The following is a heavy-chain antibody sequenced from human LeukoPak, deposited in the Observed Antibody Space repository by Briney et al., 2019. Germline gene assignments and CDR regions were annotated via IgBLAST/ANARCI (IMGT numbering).Heavy chain of an antibody. CDR1: GGSTSSSNW. D-gene: IGHD6-13*01. J-gene: IGHJ6*02. Sequence: PSGTLSLTCAVSGGSTSSSNWWSWVRQPPGKGLEWIGEIYHSGSTNYNPSLKSRVTISVDKSKNQFSLKLSSVTAADTAVYYCARDSSSSSRYYYYGMDVWGQGTTVTVSS. CDR3: ARDSSSSSRYYYYGMDV. V-gene: IGHV4-4*02. CDR2: IYHSGST.